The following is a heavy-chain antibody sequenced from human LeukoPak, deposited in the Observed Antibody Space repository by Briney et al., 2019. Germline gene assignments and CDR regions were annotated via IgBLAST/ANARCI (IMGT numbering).Heavy chain of an antibody. J-gene: IGHJ3*02. Sequence: SSETLSLTCTVSGGSISSSSYYWGWIRQPPGKGLEWIGSIYYSGSTYYNPSLKSRVTISVDTSKNQFSLKLSSVTAADTAVYYCARLTVMFFSRQLVAFDIWGPGTMVTVSS. CDR1: GGSISSSSYY. CDR3: ARLTVMFFSRQLVAFDI. D-gene: IGHD6-13*01. CDR2: IYYSGST. V-gene: IGHV4-39*01.